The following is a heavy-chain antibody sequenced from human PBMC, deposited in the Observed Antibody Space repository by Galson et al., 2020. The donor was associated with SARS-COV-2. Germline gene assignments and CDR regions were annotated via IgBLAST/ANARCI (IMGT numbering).Heavy chain of an antibody. CDR1: GGSLSNFA. D-gene: IGHD5-12*01. Sequence: SVKVSCKPSGGSLSNFAINWVRQAPGQGLEWMGGIIPFFGTTDYVEKFQGSVTFSADESTTTAYMELSSLSSEDTAVYYCARDEVATIPGFVFYYYYMDVWGKGTTVTVSS. J-gene: IGHJ6*03. CDR3: ARDEVATIPGFVFYYYYMDV. V-gene: IGHV1-69*13. CDR2: IIPFFGTT.